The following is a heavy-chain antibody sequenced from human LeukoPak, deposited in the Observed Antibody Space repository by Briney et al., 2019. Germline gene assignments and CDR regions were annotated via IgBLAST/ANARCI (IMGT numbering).Heavy chain of an antibody. D-gene: IGHD1-1*01. CDR2: IYANGEI. CDR1: GDSLTNNY. Sequence: SETLSLTCTVSGDSLTNNYRGWIRQPAGKGLEWIGRIYANGEINYNPSLNNRATLSLDTSKNQFSLKVWSVTAADTAVYYCTRGRHGEGLDSWGQGTLVTVSS. J-gene: IGHJ4*02. CDR3: TRGRHGEGLDS. V-gene: IGHV4-4*07.